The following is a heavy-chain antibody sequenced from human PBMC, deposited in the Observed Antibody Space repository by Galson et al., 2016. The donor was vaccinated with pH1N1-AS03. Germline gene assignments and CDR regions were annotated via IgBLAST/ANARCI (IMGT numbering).Heavy chain of an antibody. CDR3: AREGCGARSTTGCYASGLGRRSYMDV. CDR1: GDSIRSDTYA. CDR2: VYPGLSS. V-gene: IGHV4-61*02. Sequence: TLSFTCAVSGDSIRSDTYAWSWIRQPAEKGLEWVGRVYPGLSSNYNPSLKGRVTISVDTSKNQFSLKLRSVTAADTAVYYCAREGCGARSTTGCYASGLGRRSYMDVWGKGTTVTVSS. D-gene: IGHD2-2*01. J-gene: IGHJ6*04.